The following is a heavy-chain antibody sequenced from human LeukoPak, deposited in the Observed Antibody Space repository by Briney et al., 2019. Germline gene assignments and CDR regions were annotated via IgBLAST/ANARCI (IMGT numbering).Heavy chain of an antibody. J-gene: IGHJ4*02. CDR1: GFSFTTYG. CDR3: AKKRRRGGYNYVDY. D-gene: IGHD5-24*01. Sequence: PGGSLRLSCAASGFSFTTYGMHWVRQAPGKGLEWVAFIRYDGSNKYYADSVKGRFTISRDNSKNTLYLQMDSLRGDDTAVYYCAKKRRRGGYNYVDYWGQGTLVTVSS. V-gene: IGHV3-30*02. CDR2: IRYDGSNK.